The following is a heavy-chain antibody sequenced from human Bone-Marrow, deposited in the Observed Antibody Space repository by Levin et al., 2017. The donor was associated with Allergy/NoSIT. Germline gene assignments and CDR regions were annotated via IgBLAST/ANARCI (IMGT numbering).Heavy chain of an antibody. CDR1: GYSFTTYW. J-gene: IGHJ4*02. Sequence: HGESLKISCKGSGYSFTTYWIGWVRQMPGKGLEWMGSIYPADSDTKYSPSFQGQVTISADKSISTAYLQWSSLKPSDTAMYYCARSAFPDHWGQGTLVTVSS. CDR2: IYPADSDT. CDR3: ARSAFPDH. V-gene: IGHV5-51*01. D-gene: IGHD2/OR15-2a*01.